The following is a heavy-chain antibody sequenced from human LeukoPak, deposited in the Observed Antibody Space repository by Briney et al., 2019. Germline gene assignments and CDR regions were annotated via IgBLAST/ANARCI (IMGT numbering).Heavy chain of an antibody. Sequence: SVKVSCKASGGTFSIYAISWVRQAPGQGLEWMGGIIPIFGTANYAQKFQGRVTITPDESTSTAYMELSSLRSEDTAVYYCARDRSHCSSTSCYYYYGMDVWGKGTTVTVSS. CDR1: GGTFSIYA. CDR3: ARDRSHCSSTSCYYYYGMDV. D-gene: IGHD2-2*01. CDR2: IIPIFGTA. V-gene: IGHV1-69*13. J-gene: IGHJ6*04.